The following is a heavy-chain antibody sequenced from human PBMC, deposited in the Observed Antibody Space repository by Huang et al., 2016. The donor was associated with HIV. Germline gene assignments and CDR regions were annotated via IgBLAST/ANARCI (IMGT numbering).Heavy chain of an antibody. CDR2: ISPYDGYT. V-gene: IGHV1-18*04. J-gene: IGHJ6*02. CDR1: GYTFISYG. CDR3: ARDLGTTVVPDGMDV. D-gene: IGHD4-17*01. Sequence: QVQLVQSGAEVKKPGASVKVSCRASGYTFISYGITWVRQAPGQGLEGMGWISPYDGYTNYGQQVQDRVTMTTDTSTNTVYREVRSLRSDDTAVYYCARDLGTTVVPDGMDVWGQGTTVTVSS.